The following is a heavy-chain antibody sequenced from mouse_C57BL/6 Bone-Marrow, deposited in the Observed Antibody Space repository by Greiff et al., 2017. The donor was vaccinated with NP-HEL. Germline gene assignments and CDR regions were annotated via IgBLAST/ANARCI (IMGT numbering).Heavy chain of an antibody. CDR1: GFTFSDYG. CDR3: ARGSSYPFAY. D-gene: IGHD1-1*01. V-gene: IGHV5-17*01. Sequence: DVQLVESGGGLVKPGGSLKLSCAASGFTFSDYGMHWVRQAPEKGLEWVAYISSGSSTIYYADTVKGRFTISRDNAKNTLFLQMTSLRSEDTAMYYCARGSSYPFAYWGQGTLVTVSA. CDR2: ISSGSSTI. J-gene: IGHJ3*01.